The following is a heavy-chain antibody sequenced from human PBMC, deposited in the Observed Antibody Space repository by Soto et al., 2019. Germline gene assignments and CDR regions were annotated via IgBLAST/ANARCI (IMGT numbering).Heavy chain of an antibody. CDR2: IIPIFGTA. CDR3: ARNTVTPPYYYYGMDV. J-gene: IGHJ6*02. CDR1: GGTFSSYA. D-gene: IGHD4-4*01. V-gene: IGHV1-69*01. Sequence: QVQLVQSGAEVKKPGSSVKVSCKASGGTFSSYAISWVRQAPGQGLEWMGGIIPIFGTANYAQKFQGRVMITADESTRTAYMELSSIRSEETAVYYCARNTVTPPYYYYGMDVWGQATMVTVSS.